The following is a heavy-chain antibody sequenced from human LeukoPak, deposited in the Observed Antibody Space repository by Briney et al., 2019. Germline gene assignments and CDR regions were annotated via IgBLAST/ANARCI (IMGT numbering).Heavy chain of an antibody. CDR3: ARSGLSRFDY. CDR1: GFTFSSYA. J-gene: IGHJ4*02. V-gene: IGHV3-23*01. CDR2: FSGNGGGT. D-gene: IGHD4/OR15-4a*01. Sequence: GGSLRLSCAASGFTFSSYAMSWVRQAPGKGLGWVSSFSGNGGGTYYGDSVKGRFTISRDNSKNTLYLQMNSLRADDTAVYYCARSGLSRFDYWGQGTLVTVSS.